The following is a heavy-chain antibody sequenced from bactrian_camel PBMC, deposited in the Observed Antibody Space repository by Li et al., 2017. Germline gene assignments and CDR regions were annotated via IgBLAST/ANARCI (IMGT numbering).Heavy chain of an antibody. CDR2: IDGYGTR. V-gene: IGHV3S53*01. CDR1: GHISSTYC. J-gene: IGHJ6*01. CDR3: AAALGYGCSSVFSY. Sequence: VESGGGSVQAGGSLELTRTISGHISSTYCLGWFRQPPGKLREEVARIDGYGTRTYAVSVKGRSDIFRDNTKNILYLQMNSLEPEDTAMYYCAAALGYGCSSVFSYWGRGTQVTVS. D-gene: IGHD3*01.